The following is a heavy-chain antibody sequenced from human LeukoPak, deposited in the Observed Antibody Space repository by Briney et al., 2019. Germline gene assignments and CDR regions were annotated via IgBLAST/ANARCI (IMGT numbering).Heavy chain of an antibody. CDR2: IYPGDSDT. CDR3: AGVVAATGGAFDI. D-gene: IGHD2-15*01. CDR1: GYSFTSYW. Sequence: GESLKISCKGSGYSFTSYWIGWVRQMPGKGLEWMGIIYPGDSDTRYSPSFQGQVTISADESISTAYLQWSSLKASDTAIYYCAGVVAATGGAFDIWGQGTMVTVSS. V-gene: IGHV5-51*01. J-gene: IGHJ3*02.